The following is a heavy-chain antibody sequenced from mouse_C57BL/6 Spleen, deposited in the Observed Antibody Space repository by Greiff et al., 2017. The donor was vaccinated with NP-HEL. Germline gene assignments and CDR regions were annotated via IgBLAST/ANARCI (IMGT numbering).Heavy chain of an antibody. CDR3: IPFSNGYFDV. V-gene: IGHV1-42*01. J-gene: IGHJ1*03. Sequence: VQLQQSGPELVKPGASVKISCKASGYSFTGYYMNWVKQSPEKSLEWIGEINPSTGGTTYNQKFKAKATLTVDKSSSTAYMQLKSLTSEDSAVYYCIPFSNGYFDVWGTGTTVTVSS. CDR2: INPSTGGT. CDR1: GYSFTGYY.